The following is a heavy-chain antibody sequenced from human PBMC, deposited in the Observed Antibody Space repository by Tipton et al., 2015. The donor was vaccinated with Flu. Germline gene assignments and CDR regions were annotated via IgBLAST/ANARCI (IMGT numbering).Heavy chain of an antibody. CDR1: GGSITSGAYY. CDR3: ARAPGRPCSANACPNWFDP. CDR2: IFHSGTT. J-gene: IGHJ5*02. D-gene: IGHD2-15*01. V-gene: IGHV4-39*07. Sequence: TLSLTCSVSGGSITSGAYYWGWIRQPPGKGLEWIGSIFHSGTTYYNPSLKSRVTISVDTSKNQFSLKMSSVTAADTAVYYCARAPGRPCSANACPNWFDPCGQGTLVTVSS.